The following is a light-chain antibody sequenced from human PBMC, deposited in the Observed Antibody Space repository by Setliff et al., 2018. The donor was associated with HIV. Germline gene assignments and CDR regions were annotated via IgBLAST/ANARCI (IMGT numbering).Light chain of an antibody. Sequence: QSVLTQPASVSGSPGQSTTISCSGTRSDVGDYNFVSWYQQYPGRAPKLLIYEVSNRPSGVSARFAGSKFGNTASLTISGLQAEDEADYYCCSNTGSNTYVFGTGTKVTVL. V-gene: IGLV2-14*03. J-gene: IGLJ1*01. CDR1: RSDVGDYNF. CDR3: CSNTGSNTYV. CDR2: EVS.